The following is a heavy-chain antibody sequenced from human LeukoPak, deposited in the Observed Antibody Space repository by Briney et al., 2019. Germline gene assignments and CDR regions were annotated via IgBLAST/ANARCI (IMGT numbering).Heavy chain of an antibody. CDR2: IYHSGST. CDR3: ARNRSMTTTPGFDH. Sequence: KPSETLSLTCAVSAYSIRGDDYWGWVRQSPGKELEWIGSIYHSGSTHYNPSLKSRVTISVDTSKNQFSLMLNSVTAADTAVYYCARNRSMTTTPGFDHWGQGTLVTVSS. D-gene: IGHD4-11*01. J-gene: IGHJ4*02. V-gene: IGHV4-38-2*01. CDR1: AYSIRGDDY.